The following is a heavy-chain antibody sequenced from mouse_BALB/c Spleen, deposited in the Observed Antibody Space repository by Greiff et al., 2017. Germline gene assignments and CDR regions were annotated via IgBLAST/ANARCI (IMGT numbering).Heavy chain of an antibody. CDR1: GYSFTGYF. CDR3: ARRGYGNFWYFDV. D-gene: IGHD2-10*02. CDR2: INPYNGDT. V-gene: IGHV1-20*02. Sequence: VQLQQSGPELVKPGASVKISCKASGYSFTGYFMNWVMQSHGKSLEWIGRINPYNGDTFYNQKFKGKATLTVDKSSSTAHMELRSLASEDSAVYYWARRGYGNFWYFDVWGAGTTVTVSS. J-gene: IGHJ1*01.